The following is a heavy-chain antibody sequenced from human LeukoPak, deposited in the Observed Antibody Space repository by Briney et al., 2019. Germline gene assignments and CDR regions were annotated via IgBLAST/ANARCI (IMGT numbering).Heavy chain of an antibody. Sequence: PSETLSLTCAVYGGSFSGYYWTWIRQSPEKGLEWIGEMNPSGSTNYNPSLKSRVTISVDTSKNQFSLELSSVTAADTAVYYCARGRQDVTMIVVVMTAVSYYLDVWGKGTTVTVS. D-gene: IGHD3-22*01. V-gene: IGHV4-34*01. J-gene: IGHJ6*03. CDR1: GGSFSGYY. CDR2: MNPSGST. CDR3: ARGRQDVTMIVVVMTAVSYYLDV.